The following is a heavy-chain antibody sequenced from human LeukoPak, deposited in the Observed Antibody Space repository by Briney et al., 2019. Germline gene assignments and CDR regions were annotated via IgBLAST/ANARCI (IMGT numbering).Heavy chain of an antibody. CDR2: INIDGATT. CDR1: GFTFSGYW. D-gene: IGHD1-26*01. Sequence: QPGGSLRLSCAASGFTFSGYWMHWVRQAPGKGLEWVSRINIDGATTNYADSVKGRFTISRDNAKNTLHLQMNSLRANDTAVYYCVSGAVGTGVWFDPWGQGTLVTVSS. CDR3: VSGAVGTGVWFDP. J-gene: IGHJ5*02. V-gene: IGHV3-74*01.